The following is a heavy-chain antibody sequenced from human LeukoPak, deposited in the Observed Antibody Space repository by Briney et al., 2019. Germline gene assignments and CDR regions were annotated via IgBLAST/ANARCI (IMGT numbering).Heavy chain of an antibody. Sequence: GGSLRLSCAASGFTFSSYWMSWVRQAPGKGLEWVANIKQDGSEKYYVDSVKGRFTISRDNAKNSLYLQMNSLRAEDTAVYYCAKPAVAGTRIDWFDPWGQGTLVTVSS. J-gene: IGHJ5*02. D-gene: IGHD6-19*01. CDR3: AKPAVAGTRIDWFDP. CDR1: GFTFSSYW. V-gene: IGHV3-7*01. CDR2: IKQDGSEK.